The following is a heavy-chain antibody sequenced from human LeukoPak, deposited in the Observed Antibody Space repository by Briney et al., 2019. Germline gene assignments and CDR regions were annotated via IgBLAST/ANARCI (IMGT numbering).Heavy chain of an antibody. V-gene: IGHV1-2*02. D-gene: IGHD3-22*01. Sequence: ASVKVSCKASGYTFTGYYMHWVRQAPGQGLEWMGWINPDSGGTNYAQKFQGRVTMTRDTSISTAYMQLSRLSSDDTAVYYCARVDDRGHYYDSSGPRKLFDYWGQGTLVTVSS. CDR2: INPDSGGT. CDR1: GYTFTGYY. CDR3: ARVDDRGHYYDSSGPRKLFDY. J-gene: IGHJ4*02.